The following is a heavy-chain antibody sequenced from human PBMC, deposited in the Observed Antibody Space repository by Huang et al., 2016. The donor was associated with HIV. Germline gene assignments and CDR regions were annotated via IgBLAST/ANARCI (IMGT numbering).Heavy chain of an antibody. CDR1: GGSFSGYY. V-gene: IGHV4-34*01. CDR2: IKHSEST. Sequence: QVQLQQWGAGLLRPSETLSLTCAVYGGSFSGYYGALSRQPPGKGLEWIGEIKHSESTNYNPSLKSRVTISVDTSRNQFSLTLTSVTAADTAVYYCARGQGGYYYYYMDVWGKGTTVTVSS. J-gene: IGHJ6*03. CDR3: ARGQGGYYYYYMDV.